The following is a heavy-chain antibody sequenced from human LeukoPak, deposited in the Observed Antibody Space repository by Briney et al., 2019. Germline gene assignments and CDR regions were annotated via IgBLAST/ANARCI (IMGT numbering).Heavy chain of an antibody. V-gene: IGHV4-59*10. CDR1: GGSFSGYY. D-gene: IGHD6-19*01. Sequence: SETLSLTCAVYGGSFSGYYWSWIRQPAGKGLEWIGRMSSSGISTYSPSLKSRVTISIDTSRNQFSMNLNSVTAADTAVYYCAKGAGPPWFDPWGQGTLVTVSS. CDR2: MSSSGIS. CDR3: AKGAGPPWFDP. J-gene: IGHJ5*02.